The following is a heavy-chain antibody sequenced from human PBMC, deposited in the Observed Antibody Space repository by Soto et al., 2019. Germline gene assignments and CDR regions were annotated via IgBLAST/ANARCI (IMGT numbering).Heavy chain of an antibody. CDR2: ISSSSSYI. CDR3: ARRGAITSRPNWFDP. Sequence: GSLRLSCAASGFTFSSYSMNWVRQAPGKGLEWVSSISSSSSYIYYADSVKGRFTISRDNAKNSLYLQMNSLGAEDTAVYYCARRGAITSRPNWFDPWGQGTLVTVSS. J-gene: IGHJ5*02. V-gene: IGHV3-21*01. CDR1: GFTFSSYS. D-gene: IGHD1-20*01.